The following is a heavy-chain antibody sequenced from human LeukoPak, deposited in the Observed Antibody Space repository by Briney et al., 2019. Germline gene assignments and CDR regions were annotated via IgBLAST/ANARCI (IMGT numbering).Heavy chain of an antibody. CDR3: AKARGDGYNDAFDM. CDR1: GFTFSKNG. CDR2: IRYDTNKK. Sequence: GXSLRLSCAASGFTFSKNGMHWVRQAPGKGLEWMALIRYDTNKKYYADSVKGRFTISGDNSKLYLQMNSLRDEDTAVYYCAKARGDGYNDAFDMWGQGTMVTVSS. J-gene: IGHJ3*02. V-gene: IGHV3-30*02. D-gene: IGHD5-24*01.